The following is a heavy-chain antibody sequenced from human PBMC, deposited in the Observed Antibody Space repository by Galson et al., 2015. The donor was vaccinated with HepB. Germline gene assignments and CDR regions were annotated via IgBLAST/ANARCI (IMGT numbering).Heavy chain of an antibody. V-gene: IGHV3-23*01. Sequence: SLRLSCAASGFSFSSYAMSWVRQAPGKGLGWVSGISGSGGNTYYAGSVRGRFTISRDNSKNTLYLQMKSLRAEDTAVYYCAKGPTREIIAAAGNAFHIWGHGTMVTVSS. D-gene: IGHD6-13*01. J-gene: IGHJ3*02. CDR2: ISGSGGNT. CDR1: GFSFSSYA. CDR3: AKGPTREIIAAAGNAFHI.